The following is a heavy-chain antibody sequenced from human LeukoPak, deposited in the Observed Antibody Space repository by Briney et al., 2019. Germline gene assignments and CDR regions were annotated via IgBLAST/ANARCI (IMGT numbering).Heavy chain of an antibody. J-gene: IGHJ4*02. Sequence: ASVKVSCKASGYTFTGYYMHWVRQAPGQGLEWMGWINPNSGGTNYAQKFQGRVTMTRDTSMSKAIMELSRLGSHETAVYYCARPIKLGGTGDLLQSLYYFDYWGQGTLVTVSS. CDR2: INPNSGGT. CDR3: ARPIKLGGTGDLLQSLYYFDY. V-gene: IGHV1-2*02. D-gene: IGHD7-27*01. CDR1: GYTFTGYY.